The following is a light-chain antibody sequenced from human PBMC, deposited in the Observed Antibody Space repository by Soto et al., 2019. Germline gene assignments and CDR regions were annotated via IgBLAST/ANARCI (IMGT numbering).Light chain of an antibody. CDR1: QTVLYSSNNRDY. V-gene: IGKV4-1*01. CDR2: WAS. J-gene: IGKJ1*01. CDR3: QQYYSPPRT. Sequence: DMVITEFPDSVVLFLVESATIIFKSSQTVLYSSNNRDYLTWYQQKPGHPPKLLIYWASTREFGVPDRFSGSGSGTDFTLTISSLQAEDVAVYYCQQYYSPPRTFCHGTKV.